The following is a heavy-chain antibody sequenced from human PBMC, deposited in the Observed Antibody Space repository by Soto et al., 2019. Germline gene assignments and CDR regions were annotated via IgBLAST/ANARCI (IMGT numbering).Heavy chain of an antibody. Sequence: VQLVESGGGLVQPGRSLRLSCAGAEFNFDNYVMQWVRQAPGKGLEWVSGISWDSANMGYADSVKGRFTISRDNAKKSLYLQMYSLRVEDTALYYCARGRYFDSTGHVAAPDIWGQGTMVTVSS. CDR3: ARGRYFDSTGHVAAPDI. CDR2: ISWDSANM. J-gene: IGHJ3*02. D-gene: IGHD3-22*01. CDR1: EFNFDNYV. V-gene: IGHV3-9*01.